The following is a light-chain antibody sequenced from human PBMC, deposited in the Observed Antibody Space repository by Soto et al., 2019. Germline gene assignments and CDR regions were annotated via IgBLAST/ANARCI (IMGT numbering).Light chain of an antibody. J-gene: IGLJ3*02. CDR3: MSFVESTSTHWV. Sequence: QSVLTQPASVSGSPGQSTTISCTGTSSDVGHPYNYVSWYQQYPGKAPKPLIFKVNKRPSGISGGFSGSKSGNTASLTISGLQAEDEGDYYCMSFVESTSTHWVLGGGTKLTVL. V-gene: IGLV2-14*01. CDR1: SSDVGHPYNY. CDR2: KVN.